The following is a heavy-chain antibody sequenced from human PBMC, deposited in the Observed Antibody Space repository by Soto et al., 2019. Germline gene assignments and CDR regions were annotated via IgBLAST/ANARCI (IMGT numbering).Heavy chain of an antibody. V-gene: IGHV4-31*03. D-gene: IGHD3-10*01. CDR1: GGSISSGGYY. CDR2: IYYSGST. J-gene: IGHJ4*02. CDR3: ARAPDLYYYGSGSYYPNYFDY. Sequence: QVQLQESGPGLVKPSQTLSLTCTVSGGSISSGGYYWSWIRQHPGKGLEWIGYIYYSGSTSYTPSLKSRVTISVDSSKNQFALKLSSVTAADTAVYYCARAPDLYYYGSGSYYPNYFDYWGQGTLVTVSS.